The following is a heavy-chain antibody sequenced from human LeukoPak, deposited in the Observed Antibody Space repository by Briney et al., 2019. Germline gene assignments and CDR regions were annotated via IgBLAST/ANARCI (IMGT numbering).Heavy chain of an antibody. CDR2: INPNSGGT. J-gene: IGHJ3*02. D-gene: IGHD5-12*01. CDR1: GYTFTSYS. Sequence: ASVKVSCKASGYTFTSYSMHWVRQAPGQGLEWMGWINPNSGGTNYAQKFQGWVTMTRDTSISTAYMELSRLRADDTAVYYCARDAVDLDAFDIWGHGTMVTVSS. CDR3: ARDAVDLDAFDI. V-gene: IGHV1-2*04.